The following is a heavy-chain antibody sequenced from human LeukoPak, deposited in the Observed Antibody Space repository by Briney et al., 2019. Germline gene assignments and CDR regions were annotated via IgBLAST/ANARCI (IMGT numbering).Heavy chain of an antibody. CDR1: GYTFTGYY. J-gene: IGHJ4*02. CDR2: INPNSGGT. V-gene: IGHV1-2*02. Sequence: ASVKVSCKASGYTFTGYYMHWVRQAPGQGLEWMGWINPNSGGTNYAQKFQGRVTMSRDTSISTAYMELSRLRSDDTAVYYCPRGFGSLEWCFDYWGQGTLVTVSS. CDR3: PRGFGSLEWCFDY. D-gene: IGHD3-3*01.